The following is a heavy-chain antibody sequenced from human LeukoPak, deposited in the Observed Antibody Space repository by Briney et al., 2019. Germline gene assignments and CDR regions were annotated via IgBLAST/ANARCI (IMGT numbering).Heavy chain of an antibody. Sequence: PGGSLRLSCAASGFTFSSYWMSWVRQAPGKGLEWVANIRQDGSEKYYVDSVKGRFTISRDNAKNSLYLQMNTLRAEDTAVYYCARADSGWYYFDYWGREPWSPSPQ. J-gene: IGHJ4*02. CDR2: IRQDGSEK. CDR1: GFTFSSYW. CDR3: ARADSGWYYFDY. V-gene: IGHV3-7*01. D-gene: IGHD6-19*01.